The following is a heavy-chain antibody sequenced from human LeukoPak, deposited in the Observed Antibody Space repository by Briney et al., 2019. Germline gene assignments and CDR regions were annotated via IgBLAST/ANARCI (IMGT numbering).Heavy chain of an antibody. CDR2: ISYDGSNK. V-gene: IGHV3-30*03. CDR3: ARERGGGWFGELFTHDAFDI. CDR1: GFTFSSYS. J-gene: IGHJ3*02. Sequence: GRSLRLSCAASGFTFSSYSIHWVRQAPGKGLEWMAVISYDGSNKYYADSVKGRFTISRDNSKNTLYLEMNSLRTEDTAVYYCARERGGGWFGELFTHDAFDIWGQGTMVTVSS. D-gene: IGHD3-10*01.